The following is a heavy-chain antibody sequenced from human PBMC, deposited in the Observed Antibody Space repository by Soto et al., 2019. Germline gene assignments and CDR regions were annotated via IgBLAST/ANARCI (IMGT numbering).Heavy chain of an antibody. J-gene: IGHJ5*02. V-gene: IGHV4-31*03. CDR1: GGSISSGGYY. CDR3: AKIHTMFRGISWFDP. D-gene: IGHD3-10*01. Sequence: SETLSLTCTVSGGSISSGGYYWSWIRQHPGKGLEWIGYIYYSGSTHYSPSLKTRATISVDTSKNQFSLKLSSVTAADTAVYYCAKIHTMFRGISWFDPWGQGTLVTVSS. CDR2: IYYSGST.